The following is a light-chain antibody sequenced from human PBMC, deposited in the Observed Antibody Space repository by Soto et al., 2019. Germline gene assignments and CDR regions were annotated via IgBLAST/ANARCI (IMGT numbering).Light chain of an antibody. Sequence: EIVLTQSPGTLSLSPGERATLSCRASQRVSSSLLAWYQQKPGQAPRPLISAASSRATGIPDRFSGSGSGTAFTLTISSLEPEDFAVYYCQTYGDSLFTFGPGTKV. CDR2: AAS. CDR1: QRVSSSL. V-gene: IGKV3-20*01. CDR3: QTYGDSLFT. J-gene: IGKJ3*01.